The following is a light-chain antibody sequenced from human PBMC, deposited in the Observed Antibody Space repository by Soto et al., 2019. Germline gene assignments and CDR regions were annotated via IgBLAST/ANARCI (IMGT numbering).Light chain of an antibody. J-gene: IGKJ5*01. CDR3: MQALQTPPT. Sequence: DVVMTQSPLSLTVTPGEPASILCRPIQSLLQSNGYDHLDWCLQKPGQSPHLLVYLGSNRASGVPDRFSGSGSGKDFTLKISRVEAEDVGVYYCMQALQTPPTFGQGTRLEIK. V-gene: IGKV2-28*01. CDR2: LGS. CDR1: QSLLQSNGYDH.